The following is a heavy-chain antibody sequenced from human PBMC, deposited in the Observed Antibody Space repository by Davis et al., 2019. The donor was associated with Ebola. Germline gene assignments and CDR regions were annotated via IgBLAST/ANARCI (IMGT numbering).Heavy chain of an antibody. CDR1: GFTFSSCA. CDR2: VSYDGSNR. Sequence: GGSLRLSCAASGFTFSSCALHWVRQAPGKGLEWVAVVSYDGSNRFYADSVKGRFTISRDNSKNTLYLQMNSLRAEDTAVYYCAKDDYHSGSPFDYWGQGTLVTVSS. J-gene: IGHJ4*02. D-gene: IGHD1-26*01. CDR3: AKDDYHSGSPFDY. V-gene: IGHV3-30*04.